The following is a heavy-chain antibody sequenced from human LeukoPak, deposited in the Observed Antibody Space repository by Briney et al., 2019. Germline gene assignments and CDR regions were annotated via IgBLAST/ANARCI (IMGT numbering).Heavy chain of an antibody. CDR1: GDTVSSINAA. J-gene: IGHJ2*01. D-gene: IGHD6-19*01. CDR3: ARVLEGSSGQHWYFDL. CDR2: TYYRSKWYN. Sequence: KPSQTLSLTCAISGDTVSSINAAWNWIRQSPSRGLEWLGRTYYRSKWYNHYAVSVKSRITINPDTSKNQFSLRLSSVTAADTAVYYCARVLEGSSGQHWYFDLWGRGTLVTVSS. V-gene: IGHV6-1*01.